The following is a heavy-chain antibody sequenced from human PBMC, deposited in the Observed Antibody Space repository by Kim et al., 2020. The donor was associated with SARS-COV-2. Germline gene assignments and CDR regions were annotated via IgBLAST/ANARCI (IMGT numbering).Heavy chain of an antibody. D-gene: IGHD6-13*01. CDR2: IYYSGST. CDR3: ARSIAAAGGVSFDY. V-gene: IGHV4-59*01. CDR1: GGSISSYY. J-gene: IGHJ4*02. Sequence: SETLSLTCTVSGGSISSYYWSWIRQPPGKGLEWIGYIYYSGSTNYNPSLKSRVTISVDTSKNQFSLKLSSVTAADTAVYYCARSIAAAGGVSFDYWGQGTLVTVSS.